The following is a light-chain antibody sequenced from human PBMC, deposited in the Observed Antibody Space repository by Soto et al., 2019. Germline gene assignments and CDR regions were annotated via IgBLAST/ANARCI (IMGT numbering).Light chain of an antibody. CDR2: DVS. CDR3: SSYTSTNSWV. J-gene: IGLJ3*02. V-gene: IGLV2-14*01. Sequence: QSVLTQSASGSGSPGQSITLSCTGTSSDVGGYNYVSWYQQHPGKAPKLIIYDVSNRPSGVSTRFSGSKSGNTASLTISGLQAEDEADYSCSSYTSTNSWVFGGGTKLTVL. CDR1: SSDVGGYNY.